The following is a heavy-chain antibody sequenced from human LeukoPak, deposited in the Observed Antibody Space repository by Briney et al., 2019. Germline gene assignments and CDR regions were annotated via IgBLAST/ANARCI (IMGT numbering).Heavy chain of an antibody. Sequence: ASETLSLTCTVSGGSISSYYWSWIRQPPGKGLEWIGYIYYSGSTNYNPSLKSRVTISVDTSKNQFSLKLSSVTAADTAVYYCARHVSTSSCGADCYSGGLDVWGQGTTVTVSS. J-gene: IGHJ6*02. V-gene: IGHV4-59*08. CDR3: ARHVSTSSCGADCYSGGLDV. D-gene: IGHD2-21*02. CDR2: IYYSGST. CDR1: GGSISSYY.